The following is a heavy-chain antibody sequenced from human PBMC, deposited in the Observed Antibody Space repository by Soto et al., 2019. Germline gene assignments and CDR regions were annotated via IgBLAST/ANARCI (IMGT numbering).Heavy chain of an antibody. J-gene: IGHJ4*02. D-gene: IGHD2-2*01. CDR2: IFPDDSDT. Sequence: LKISCKASGYSFTNYWIGWVRQMPGKGLEWMGIIFPDDSDTRYNPSFQGQVTISADKSISTAYLQWSSLKASDTAMYYCARLRDAGTAREFDYWGQGTLVTVSS. V-gene: IGHV5-51*01. CDR1: GYSFTNYW. CDR3: ARLRDAGTAREFDY.